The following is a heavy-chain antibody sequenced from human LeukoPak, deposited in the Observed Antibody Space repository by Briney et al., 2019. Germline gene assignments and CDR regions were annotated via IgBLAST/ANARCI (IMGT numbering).Heavy chain of an antibody. V-gene: IGHV3-30*02. J-gene: IGHJ4*02. D-gene: IGHD6-6*01. CDR3: AKDANEYSSSPSLYY. CDR1: GFTFSSYG. CDR2: IRYDGSNK. Sequence: EGSLRLSCAASGFTFSSYGMHWVRQAPGKGLEWVAFIRYDGSNKYYADSVKGRFTISRDNSKNTLYLQMNSLRAEDTAVYYCAKDANEYSSSPSLYYWGQGTLVTVSS.